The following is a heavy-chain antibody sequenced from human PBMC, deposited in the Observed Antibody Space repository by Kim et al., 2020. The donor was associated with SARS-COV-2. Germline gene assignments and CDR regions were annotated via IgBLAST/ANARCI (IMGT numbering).Heavy chain of an antibody. CDR1: GGSISSYY. CDR2: IYYSGST. CDR3: ARGGEQLAAPFGP. D-gene: IGHD6-13*01. J-gene: IGHJ5*02. V-gene: IGHV4-59*13. Sequence: SETLSLTCTVSGGSISSYYWIWIRQPPGKGLEWIGYIYYSGSTNYNPSLKSRVTISVDTSKNQFSLKLSSVTAADTAVYYCARGGEQLAAPFGPWGQGTLVTVSS.